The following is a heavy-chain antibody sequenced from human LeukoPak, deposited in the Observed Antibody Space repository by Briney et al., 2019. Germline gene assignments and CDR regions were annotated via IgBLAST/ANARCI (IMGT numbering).Heavy chain of an antibody. CDR3: VPLNWNPPGDFDR. Sequence: GGSLRLSCGASGFTFRNFWMNWVRQAPGKGLEWAANIKDDGSDKYYVDSVKGRFTISKDNAKNSLFLQMNSLRVEDTAVYYCVPLNWNPPGDFDRWGQGTLVTVSS. CDR2: IKDDGSDK. J-gene: IGHJ4*02. V-gene: IGHV3-7*01. CDR1: GFTFRNFW. D-gene: IGHD1-20*01.